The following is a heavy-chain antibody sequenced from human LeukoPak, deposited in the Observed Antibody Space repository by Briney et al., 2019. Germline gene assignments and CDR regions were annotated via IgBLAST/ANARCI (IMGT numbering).Heavy chain of an antibody. V-gene: IGHV3-48*03. CDR2: ISNSGNTI. CDR1: GFTLSSYE. D-gene: IGHD3-10*01. Sequence: GGSLRLSCAASGFTLSSYEMNWVRQAPGKGLEWVSYISNSGNTIYYADSVKGRFTISRDNAKNSLYLQMNSLRAEDTAVYYCARRSRGTGSWYYFDYWGQGTLVTVSS. J-gene: IGHJ4*02. CDR3: ARRSRGTGSWYYFDY.